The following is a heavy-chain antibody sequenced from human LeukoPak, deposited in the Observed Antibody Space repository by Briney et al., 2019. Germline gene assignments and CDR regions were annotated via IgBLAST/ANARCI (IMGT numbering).Heavy chain of an antibody. V-gene: IGHV3-7*01. Sequence: GGSLRLSCAAFGFTFNTHWMSWVRQAPGKGLEWVANINEDVSDKYYVGSVKGRFTISRDNAQKSLFLQMNSLRVEDTAVYYCAKQYVNCWGQGTLVTVSS. J-gene: IGHJ4*02. CDR3: AKQYVNC. CDR1: GFTFNTHW. CDR2: INEDVSDK. D-gene: IGHD1/OR15-1a*01.